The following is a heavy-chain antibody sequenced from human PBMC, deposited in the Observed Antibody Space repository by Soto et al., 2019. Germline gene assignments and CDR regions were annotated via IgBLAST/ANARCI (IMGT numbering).Heavy chain of an antibody. J-gene: IGHJ6*03. CDR3: ARGHTAAAPVFYYYMDV. Sequence: ASVKVSCKASGYTFTSYDIGWVRQMPGKGLEWMGIIYPGDSDTRYSPSFQGQVTISADKSISTAYLQWSSLKASDTAMYYCARGHTAAAPVFYYYMDVWGKGTTVTVSS. CDR1: GYTFTSYD. CDR2: IYPGDSDT. V-gene: IGHV5-51*01. D-gene: IGHD6-13*01.